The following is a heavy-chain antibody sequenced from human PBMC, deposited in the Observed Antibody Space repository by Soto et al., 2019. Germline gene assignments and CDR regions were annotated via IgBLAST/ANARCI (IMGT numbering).Heavy chain of an antibody. J-gene: IGHJ3*02. D-gene: IGHD2-8*02. V-gene: IGHV3-7*03. CDR3: VRDGCRVVYADDAFDI. CDR1: GFTFSSYW. CDR2: IKGDGSAK. Sequence: GGSLRLSCAASGFTFSSYWMSWVRQAPGKGLEWVANIKGDGSAKHYLDSVKGRFTISRDNAKNSLYLQMSSLRAEDTAVYYCVRDGCRVVYADDAFDIWGQGTMVTVSS.